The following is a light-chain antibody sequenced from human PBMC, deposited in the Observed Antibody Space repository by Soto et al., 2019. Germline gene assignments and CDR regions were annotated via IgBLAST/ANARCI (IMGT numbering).Light chain of an antibody. CDR1: QSVSSSY. CDR3: QQYGSSPQT. CDR2: GAS. V-gene: IGKV3-20*01. J-gene: IGKJ1*01. Sequence: EIVLTQSPGTLSLSPGERATLSCRASQSVSSSYLAWYQQKPGQAPRLLIYGASSRATCIPDRFSGSGSGTDFTLTISRLEPEDFAVYYFQQYGSSPQTFGQGTKVEIK.